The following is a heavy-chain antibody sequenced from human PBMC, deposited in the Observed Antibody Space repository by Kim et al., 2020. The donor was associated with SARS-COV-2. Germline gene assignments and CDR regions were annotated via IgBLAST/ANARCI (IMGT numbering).Heavy chain of an antibody. CDR3: ARGRLAARPVYGMDV. Sequence: ASVKVSCKASGYTFTSYGISWVRQAPGQGLEWMGWISAYNGNTNYAQKLQGRVTMTTDTSTSTAYMELRSLRSDDTAVYYCARGRLAARPVYGMDVWGQGTTVTVSS. CDR2: ISAYNGNT. D-gene: IGHD6-6*01. CDR1: GYTFTSYG. J-gene: IGHJ6*02. V-gene: IGHV1-18*01.